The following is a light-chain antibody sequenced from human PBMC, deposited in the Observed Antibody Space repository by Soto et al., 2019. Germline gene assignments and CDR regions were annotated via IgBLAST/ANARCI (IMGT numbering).Light chain of an antibody. CDR1: SGYSNYK. J-gene: IGLJ3*02. Sequence: QLVLTQPPSASASLGASVTLTCTLSSGYSNYKVDWYQQRPGKGPRFVMRVGTGGIVGSKGDGIPDRFSVLGSGLNRYLTIKNIQEEDESDYHCGADHGSGSNFVRVFGGGTQLTVL. CDR2: VGTGGIVG. CDR3: GADHGSGSNFVRV. V-gene: IGLV9-49*01.